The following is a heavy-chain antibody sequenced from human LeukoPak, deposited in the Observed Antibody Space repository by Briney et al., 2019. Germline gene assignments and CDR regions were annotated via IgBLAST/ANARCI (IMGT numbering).Heavy chain of an antibody. D-gene: IGHD3-22*01. CDR3: ALMVYDSSIDPTFDY. CDR1: EFIFSDHY. V-gene: IGHV3-72*01. CDR2: IRNRPNGYTT. J-gene: IGHJ4*02. Sequence: PGGSLRLSCAASEFIFSDHYMDWVRQAPGKGLEWVGRIRNRPNGYTTEYAASAKGRFTVSRDDSKNSLYLQMNSLKTEDTALYYCALMVYDSSIDPTFDYWGQGTLVTVSS.